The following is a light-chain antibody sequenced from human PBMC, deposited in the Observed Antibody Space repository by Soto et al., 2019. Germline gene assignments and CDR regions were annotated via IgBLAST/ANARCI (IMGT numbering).Light chain of an antibody. J-gene: IGKJ5*01. V-gene: IGKV1-9*01. CDR2: DAS. CDR1: QGISSY. Sequence: IELTQSPSSLSASLGDRVTITCRASQGISSYLGWYQQKPGKAPNLLIYDASTLHSGVPSRFSGGGSGTDFTLTISSLQHEDFAVYYCQQYNNWHSITFGQGTRLEIK. CDR3: QQYNNWHSIT.